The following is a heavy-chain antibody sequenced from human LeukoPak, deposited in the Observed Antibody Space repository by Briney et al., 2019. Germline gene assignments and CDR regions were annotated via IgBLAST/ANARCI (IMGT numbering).Heavy chain of an antibody. CDR1: GFTFSDYY. CDR3: ARDPILTGYNWFDP. CDR2: ISSSGSTI. V-gene: IGHV3-11*01. Sequence: PGGSLRLSCAASGFTFSDYYMSWIRPAPGEGLEWVSYISSSGSTIYYADSVKGRFTISRDNAKNSLYLQMNSLRAEDTAVYYCARDPILTGYNWFDPWGQGTLVTVSS. D-gene: IGHD3-9*01. J-gene: IGHJ5*02.